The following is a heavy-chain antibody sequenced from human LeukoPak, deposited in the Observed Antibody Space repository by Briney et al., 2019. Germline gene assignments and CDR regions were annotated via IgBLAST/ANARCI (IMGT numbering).Heavy chain of an antibody. CDR1: GFTFSNYE. D-gene: IGHD3-22*01. CDR2: ISDHGKSR. V-gene: IGHV3-48*03. Sequence: GGSLRLSCAASGFTFSNYEMNWVRQTPGKGLEWVSYISDHGKSRNYVDSVKGRFTISRDNAKNSLYLQMNSLRVEDTAVYFCARAQRRPYYYDSSGPYYFDYWGQGTLVTVSS. CDR3: ARAQRRPYYYDSSGPYYFDY. J-gene: IGHJ4*02.